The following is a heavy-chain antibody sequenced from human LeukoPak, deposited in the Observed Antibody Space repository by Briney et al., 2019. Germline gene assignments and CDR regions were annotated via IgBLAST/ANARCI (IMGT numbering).Heavy chain of an antibody. J-gene: IGHJ4*02. CDR2: IYYSGNT. V-gene: IGHV4-30-4*01. Sequence: SQTLSLTCTVSGDSVSSSDDYWSWVRQPPGKGLEWIGYIYYSGNTYYNPSLRSRITISVDTSKNQFSLKLSSVTAADTAVYYCAGRIAAAGNFDFWGQGTLVTVSS. CDR1: GDSVSSSDDY. CDR3: AGRIAAAGNFDF. D-gene: IGHD6-13*01.